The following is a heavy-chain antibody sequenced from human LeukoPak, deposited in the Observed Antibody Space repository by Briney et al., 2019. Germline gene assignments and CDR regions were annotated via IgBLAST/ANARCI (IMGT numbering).Heavy chain of an antibody. V-gene: IGHV4-34*01. CDR3: ARVSGIPSNYVV. CDR2: INHSGST. J-gene: IGHJ4*02. D-gene: IGHD4-11*01. CDR1: GGSFSGYY. Sequence: PSETLSLTCAVYGGSFSGYYWSWIRQPPGKGLEWIGEINHSGSTNYNPSLKSRVTISVDTSKNQFSLKLSSVTAADTAVYYCARVSGIPSNYVVWGQGTLVTVSS.